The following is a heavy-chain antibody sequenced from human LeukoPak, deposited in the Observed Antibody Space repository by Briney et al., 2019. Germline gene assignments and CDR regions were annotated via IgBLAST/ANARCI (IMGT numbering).Heavy chain of an antibody. V-gene: IGHV3-74*01. J-gene: IGHJ4*02. Sequence: GGSLRLSCAASGFTFSRYWMYWVRQAPGKGLVWVSRINSDGSSTSYADSVKGRFTISRDSAKNTLFLQMNSLRAEDTAVYYCARVSLDYEILSGYYNSRFDYWGQGTLVTVSS. CDR3: ARVSLDYEILSGYYNSRFDY. D-gene: IGHD3-9*01. CDR1: GFTFSRYW. CDR2: INSDGSST.